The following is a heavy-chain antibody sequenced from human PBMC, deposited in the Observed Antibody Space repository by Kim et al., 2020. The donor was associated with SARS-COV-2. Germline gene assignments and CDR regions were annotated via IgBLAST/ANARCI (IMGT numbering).Heavy chain of an antibody. CDR1: GYTFTDYY. CDR2: INPNSGGT. J-gene: IGHJ4*02. CDR3: ARQGTGTTDY. V-gene: IGHV1-2*06. Sequence: ASVKVSCKASGYTFTDYYMHWVRQAPGQGLEWMGRINPNSGGTKYAQKFQGRVTMTRDTSISTAYMELSRLRSDDSAVYHCARQGTGTTDYWGQGTLVTVSS. D-gene: IGHD1-7*01.